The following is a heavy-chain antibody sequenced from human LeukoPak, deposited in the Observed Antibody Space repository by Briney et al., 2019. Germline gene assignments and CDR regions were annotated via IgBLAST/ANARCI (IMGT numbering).Heavy chain of an antibody. CDR1: GFTFSSYG. J-gene: IGHJ4*02. CDR2: NSGSGGST. D-gene: IGHD3-9*01. Sequence: GGSLGLSCAASGFTFSSYGMSWVRQAPGKGLEWVSTNSGSGGSTYYADSVKGRFTISRDNSKNTLFLQMHSLRAEDTAVYYCAALPTGYQNFDYWGQGTLVTVSS. V-gene: IGHV3-23*01. CDR3: AALPTGYQNFDY.